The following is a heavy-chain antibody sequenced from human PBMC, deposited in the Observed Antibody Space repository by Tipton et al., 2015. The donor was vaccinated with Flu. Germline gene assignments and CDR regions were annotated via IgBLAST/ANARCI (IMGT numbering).Heavy chain of an antibody. CDR2: INHSGTT. Sequence: TLSLTCAVYGGSFGAYYWSWIRQPPGKGLEWVGEINHSGTTNYNPSLTSRVTVSADTSKKQFSLKLTSVTAADTAVYYCASKVANWGVWEPLDYWGHGTLVTVSS. J-gene: IGHJ4*01. V-gene: IGHV4-34*01. CDR1: GGSFGAYY. CDR3: ASKVANWGVWEPLDY. D-gene: IGHD7-27*01.